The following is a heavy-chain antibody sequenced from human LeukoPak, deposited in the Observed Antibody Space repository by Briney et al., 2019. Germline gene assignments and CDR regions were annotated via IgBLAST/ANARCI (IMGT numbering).Heavy chain of an antibody. D-gene: IGHD2-15*01. CDR2: MNPNSGNT. V-gene: IGHV1-8*01. CDR3: ARRYCSGGSCYGEGY. Sequence: ASVQVSCKASGYTFTSYDINWVRQATGQGLEWMGWMNPNSGNTGYAQKLQGRVTMTRNTSISTAYMELSSLRSEDTAVYYCARRYCSGGSCYGEGYWGQGTLVTVSS. J-gene: IGHJ4*02. CDR1: GYTFTSYD.